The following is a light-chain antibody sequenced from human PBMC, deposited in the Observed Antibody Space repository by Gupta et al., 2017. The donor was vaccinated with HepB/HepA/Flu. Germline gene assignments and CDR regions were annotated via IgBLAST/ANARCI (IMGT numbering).Light chain of an antibody. CDR2: DAS. V-gene: IGKV3-11*01. J-gene: IGKJ3*01. CDR1: QSVSSY. CDR3: QQRSNWPPLFT. Sequence: IVLTQSPATLSLSPGERATLSCRASQSVSSYLAWYQQKPGQAPRLLIYDASNRAPGIPARFSGSGSGTDFTLTISSLEPEEFAVYYCQQRSNWPPLFTFGPGTKVDIK.